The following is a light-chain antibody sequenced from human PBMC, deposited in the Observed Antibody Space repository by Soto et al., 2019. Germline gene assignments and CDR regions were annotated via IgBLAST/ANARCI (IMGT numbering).Light chain of an antibody. Sequence: DIQMTQSPSSLSASVGDRVTITCQASQDISNYLNWYQQKPGKAPKLLIYDASNLETGVPSRFSGSGSGTDFTLTISSLQPEDFATYYCQQLNSYPPSYTFGQGTKLEIK. CDR2: DAS. V-gene: IGKV1-33*01. CDR1: QDISNY. CDR3: QQLNSYPPSYT. J-gene: IGKJ2*01.